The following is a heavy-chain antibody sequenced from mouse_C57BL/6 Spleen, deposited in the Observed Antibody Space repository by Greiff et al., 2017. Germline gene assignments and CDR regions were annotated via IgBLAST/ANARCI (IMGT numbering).Heavy chain of an antibody. CDR1: GFNIKNTY. CDR2: IDPANGNT. V-gene: IGHV14-3*01. CDR3: AQIYYYGSSQDYFDY. J-gene: IGHJ2*01. Sequence: EVQLQQSVAELVRPVASVKLSCTASGFNIKNTYMHWVKQRPEQGLEWIGRIDPANGNTKYAPKFQGKATITADTSSNTAYLQLSSLTSEDTAIYYCAQIYYYGSSQDYFDYWGQGTTLTVSS. D-gene: IGHD1-1*01.